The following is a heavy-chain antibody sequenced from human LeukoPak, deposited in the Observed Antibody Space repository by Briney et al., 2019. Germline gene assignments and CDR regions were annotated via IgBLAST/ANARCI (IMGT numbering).Heavy chain of an antibody. J-gene: IGHJ4*02. D-gene: IGHD5-12*01. CDR2: IKLDGTEK. CDR3: ARDIGLSGYDLLDY. V-gene: IGHV3-7*03. CDR1: GLTFSSYW. Sequence: GGSLRLSCAASGLTFSSYWMSWVRQAPGKGLEWVSNIKLDGTEKYYVDSVKGRFTISRDNAKNSLDLQMNSLRVEDTAVYYCARDIGLSGYDLLDYWGQGTMIAVCS.